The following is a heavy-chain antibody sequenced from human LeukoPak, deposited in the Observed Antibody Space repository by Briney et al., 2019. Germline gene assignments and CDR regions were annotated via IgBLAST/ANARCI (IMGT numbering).Heavy chain of an antibody. CDR3: AREGTRALYLDY. CDR2: INPSGGST. V-gene: IGHV1-46*01. Sequence: ASVTVSCKASGYTFTSYYMHWVRQAPGQGLEWMGIINPSGGSTSYAQKFQGRVTMTRDMSTSTVYMELSSLRSEDTAVYYCAREGTRALYLDYWGQGTLVTVSS. CDR1: GYTFTSYY. J-gene: IGHJ4*02.